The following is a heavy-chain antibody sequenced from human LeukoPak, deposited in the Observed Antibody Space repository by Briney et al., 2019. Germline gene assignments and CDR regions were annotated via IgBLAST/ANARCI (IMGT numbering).Heavy chain of an antibody. J-gene: IGHJ6*03. V-gene: IGHV4-59*12. CDR2: IYYSGST. Sequence: SETLSLTCTVSGGSISSYYWSWIRQPPGKGLEWIGYIYYSGSTYYNPSLKSRVTISVDTSKNQFSLKLSSVTAADTAVYYCARERESEQLAGYYYYYMDVWGKGTTVTVSS. CDR3: ARERESEQLAGYYYYYMDV. D-gene: IGHD6-6*01. CDR1: GGSISSYY.